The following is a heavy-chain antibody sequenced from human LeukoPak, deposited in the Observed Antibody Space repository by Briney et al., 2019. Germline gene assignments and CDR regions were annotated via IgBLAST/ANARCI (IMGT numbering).Heavy chain of an antibody. J-gene: IGHJ6*02. CDR2: ISGSGGST. CDR1: GFTFSSYA. V-gene: IGHV3-23*01. Sequence: HAGGSLRLSCAASGFTFSSYAMSWVRQAPGKGLEWVSAISGSGGSTYYADSVKGRFTISRDNSKNTLYLQMNSLRAEDTAVYYCATPPHQWLIYYYYGMDVWGQGTTVTVSS. CDR3: ATPPHQWLIYYYYGMDV. D-gene: IGHD6-19*01.